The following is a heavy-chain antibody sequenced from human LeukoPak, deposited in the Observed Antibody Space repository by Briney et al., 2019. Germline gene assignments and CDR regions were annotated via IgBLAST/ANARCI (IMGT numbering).Heavy chain of an antibody. CDR2: IWYDGSNS. CDR1: GFTFDDYA. D-gene: IGHD6-6*01. J-gene: IGHJ4*02. CDR3: ARDMDSSSHYFDY. Sequence: GGSLRLSCAASGFTFDDYAMHWVRQAPGKGLQWVGVIWYDGSNSYYADSVKGRFTISRDNSKNTLYLQMNSLRAEDTAVYYCARDMDSSSHYFDYWGQGALVTVSS. V-gene: IGHV3-33*08.